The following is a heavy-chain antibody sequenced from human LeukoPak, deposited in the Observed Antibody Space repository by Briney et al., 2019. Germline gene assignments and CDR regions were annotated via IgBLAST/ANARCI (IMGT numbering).Heavy chain of an antibody. V-gene: IGHV3-30*03. Sequence: PGRSLRLSCAASGFTFSSYGMHWVRQAPGKGLEWVAVISYDGSNKYYADSVKGRFTISRDNSTNTLYLQMNSLRAEDTAVYYCAIGGAWGQGTLVTVSS. D-gene: IGHD3-10*01. CDR1: GFTFSSYG. CDR3: AIGGA. CDR2: ISYDGSNK. J-gene: IGHJ5*02.